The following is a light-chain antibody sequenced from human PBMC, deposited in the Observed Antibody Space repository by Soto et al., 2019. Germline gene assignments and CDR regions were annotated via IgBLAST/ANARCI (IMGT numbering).Light chain of an antibody. CDR2: AAS. Sequence: DIQMTQSPSSLSASVGDRVTITCGASQSISSYLNWYQQKPGKAPKLLIYAASSLQSGVPSRFSVSGSGTDFTLTISSLKTEDFATYYCQQSYSTPRTFGQGTKVDIK. V-gene: IGKV1-39*01. CDR3: QQSYSTPRT. J-gene: IGKJ1*01. CDR1: QSISSY.